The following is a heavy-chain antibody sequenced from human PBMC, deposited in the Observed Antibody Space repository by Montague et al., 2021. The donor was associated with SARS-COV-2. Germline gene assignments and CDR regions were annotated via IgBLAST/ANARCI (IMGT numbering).Heavy chain of an antibody. CDR3: ARVKRGYYYGLGVSAHFDY. Sequence: SETLSLTCTVSGGSISSSTYYWVWIRQPPGKGLEWIASIYYSGSTYFNPSLKSRVSISIDTYKNQFSLKLSSVTAADTAVYYCARVKRGYYYGLGVSAHFDYWGQGTMVTVSS. D-gene: IGHD3-10*01. CDR2: IYYSGST. V-gene: IGHV4-39*07. J-gene: IGHJ4*02. CDR1: GGSISSSTYY.